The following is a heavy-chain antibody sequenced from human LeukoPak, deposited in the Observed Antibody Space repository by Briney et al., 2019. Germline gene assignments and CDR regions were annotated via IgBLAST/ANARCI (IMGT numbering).Heavy chain of an antibody. V-gene: IGHV4-39*01. J-gene: IGHJ3*02. D-gene: IGHD3-22*01. CDR2: IHYSGRT. CDR3: ARSLPAYYYDSSGSGAFDI. Sequence: SETLSLTCTVSGGSISSSSFCWGWIRPPPGMGLEWIGSIHYSGRTYYNPSLKSRVTITVDTSKHQFALKLSSMTAADTAGYYCARSLPAYYYDSSGSGAFDIWGQGTMVTVSS. CDR1: GGSISSSSFC.